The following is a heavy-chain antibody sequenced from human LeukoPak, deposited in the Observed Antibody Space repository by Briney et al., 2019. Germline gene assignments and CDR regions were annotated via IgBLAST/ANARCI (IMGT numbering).Heavy chain of an antibody. CDR1: GGSINNGGYY. D-gene: IGHD6-19*01. Sequence: SETLSLTCTVSGGSINNGGYYWSWIRQHPGKGLEWIGYIYYSGSSYYNPSLRSRVTISVDTSKNHFSLKLSSVTAADTAVYYCARGQWLPHDAFDIWGQGTMVTVSS. V-gene: IGHV4-31*03. J-gene: IGHJ3*02. CDR3: ARGQWLPHDAFDI. CDR2: IYYSGSS.